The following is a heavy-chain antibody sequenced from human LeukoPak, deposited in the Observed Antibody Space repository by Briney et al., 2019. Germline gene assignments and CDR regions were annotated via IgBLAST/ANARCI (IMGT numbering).Heavy chain of an antibody. V-gene: IGHV3-30*04. CDR1: GFTFSSYA. D-gene: IGHD1-26*01. CDR2: ISYDGSNK. J-gene: IGHJ4*02. CDR3: ARVDSGRYYGHDY. Sequence: GGSLRLSCAASGFTFSSYAMHWVRQAPGKGLEWVAVISYDGSNKYYADSVKGRFTISRDNSKNTLYLQMNSLRAEDTAVYYCARVDSGRYYGHDYWGQGTLVTVTS.